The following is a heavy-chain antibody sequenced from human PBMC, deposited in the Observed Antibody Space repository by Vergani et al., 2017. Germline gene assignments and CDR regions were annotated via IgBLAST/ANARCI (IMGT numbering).Heavy chain of an antibody. CDR3: ARARYNWNYERGFDP. D-gene: IGHD1-7*01. V-gene: IGHV1-2*02. CDR2: INPNSGGT. CDR1: GYTFTGYY. J-gene: IGHJ5*02. Sequence: QVQLVQSGAEVKKPGASVKVSCKASGYTFTGYYMHWVRQAPGQGLEWMGWINPNSGGTNYAQKFQGRVTMTRDTYISTAYMELSRLRSDDTAVYYCARARYNWNYERGFDPWGQGTLVTVSS.